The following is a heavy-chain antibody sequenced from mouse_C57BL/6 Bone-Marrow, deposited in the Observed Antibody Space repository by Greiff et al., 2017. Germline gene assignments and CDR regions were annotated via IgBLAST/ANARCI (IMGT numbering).Heavy chain of an antibody. D-gene: IGHD1-1*01. V-gene: IGHV5-6*01. J-gene: IGHJ1*03. Sequence: EVMLVESGGDLVKPGGSLKLSCAASGFTFSSYGMSWVRQTPDKRLEWVATISSGGSYTYYPASVKGRFTISRDNAKNTLYLQMSSLKAEDTAMYYCARHRYGSSSWYFDVWGTGTTVTVSS. CDR1: GFTFSSYG. CDR3: ARHRYGSSSWYFDV. CDR2: ISSGGSYT.